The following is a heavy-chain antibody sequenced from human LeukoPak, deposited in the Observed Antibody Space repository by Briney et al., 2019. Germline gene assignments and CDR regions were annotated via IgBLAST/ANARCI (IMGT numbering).Heavy chain of an antibody. J-gene: IGHJ4*02. CDR2: IWYDGSNK. D-gene: IGHD5-12*01. CDR3: ARDAATGYSGYEVFDY. V-gene: IGHV3-33*01. Sequence: GGSLRLSCAASGFTFSGYGMHWVCQAPGKGLEWVAVIWYDGSNKYYADPVKGRFTISRDNSKNTLYLQMNSLRAEDTAVYYCARDAATGYSGYEVFDYWGQGTLVTVSS. CDR1: GFTFSGYG.